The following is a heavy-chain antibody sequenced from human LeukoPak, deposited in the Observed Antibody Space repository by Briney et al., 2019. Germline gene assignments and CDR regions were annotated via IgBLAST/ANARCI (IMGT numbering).Heavy chain of an antibody. CDR1: GGSISGYY. J-gene: IGHJ4*02. D-gene: IGHD3-3*01. Sequence: KPSETLSLTCTVSGGSISGYYWNWIRQPPGKGLEWIGYIYYSGSTNYNPSLKSRVTISVDTSKNQFSLKLSSVTAADTAVYYCARLEGGQDDYWGQGTLVTVSS. CDR2: IYYSGST. V-gene: IGHV4-59*08. CDR3: ARLEGGQDDY.